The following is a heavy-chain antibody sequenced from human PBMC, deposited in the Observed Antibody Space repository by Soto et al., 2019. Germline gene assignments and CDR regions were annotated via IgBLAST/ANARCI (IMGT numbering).Heavy chain of an antibody. J-gene: IGHJ3*02. V-gene: IGHV3-23*01. D-gene: IGHD3-22*01. CDR1: GFTFSSYA. Sequence: PGGSLRLSCAASGFTFSSYAMSWVRPAPGKGLEWVSAISGSGGSTYYADSVKGRFTISRDNSKNTLYLQMNSLRAEDTAVYYCAKVLYDSSGYYYVGAFDIWGQGTMVTVSS. CDR2: ISGSGGST. CDR3: AKVLYDSSGYYYVGAFDI.